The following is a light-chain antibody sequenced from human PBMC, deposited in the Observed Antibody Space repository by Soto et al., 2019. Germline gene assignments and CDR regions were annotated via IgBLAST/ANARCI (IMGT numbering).Light chain of an antibody. CDR2: YDS. Sequence: SYELTQPPSVSVAPGQTARITCGGNNSGSKSVHWYQQKPGQAPVLVIYYDSDRPSGIPERFSGSNSGNTATLTISRVEAGDEADYYCQVWDSSSDHVVFGGVTKVTVL. CDR3: QVWDSSSDHVV. V-gene: IGLV3-21*04. J-gene: IGLJ2*01. CDR1: NSGSKS.